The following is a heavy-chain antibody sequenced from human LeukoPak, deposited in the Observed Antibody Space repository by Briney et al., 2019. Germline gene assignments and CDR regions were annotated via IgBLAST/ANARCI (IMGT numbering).Heavy chain of an antibody. CDR3: ARAGGGDILTGYSYY. CDR1: GFTFSSYG. Sequence: GGSLRLSCAASGFTFSSYGMHWVRQAPGKGLEWAAVISYDGSNKYYADSVKGRFTISRDNSKNTLYLQMNSLRAEDTAVYYCARAGGGDILTGYSYYWGQGTLVTVSS. CDR2: ISYDGSNK. V-gene: IGHV3-30*03. J-gene: IGHJ4*02. D-gene: IGHD3-9*01.